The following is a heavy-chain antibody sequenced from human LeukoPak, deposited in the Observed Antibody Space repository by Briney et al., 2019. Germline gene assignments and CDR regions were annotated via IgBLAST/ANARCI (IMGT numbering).Heavy chain of an antibody. Sequence: GGSLRLSRAASGFSFRSYNMNWVRQAPGKGLEWISSISGSGSTIFYADSVRGRFTVSRDNAQNSLYLLMDSLKAADTAVYYCASDPWGGYYFGSALYVFDLWGHGTMVIVSS. V-gene: IGHV3-48*04. CDR3: ASDPWGGYYFGSALYVFDL. CDR1: GFSFRSYN. CDR2: ISGSGSTI. D-gene: IGHD3-3*01. J-gene: IGHJ3*01.